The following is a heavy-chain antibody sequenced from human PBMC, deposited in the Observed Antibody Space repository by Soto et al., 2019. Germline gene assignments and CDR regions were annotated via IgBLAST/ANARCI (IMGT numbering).Heavy chain of an antibody. CDR3: ARVSCGGSCYVEHYGLSV. J-gene: IGHJ6*02. CDR2: IYYSGSS. V-gene: IGHV4-61*01. CDR1: GGSVSSSSHY. Sequence: SETLSLTCTVSGGSVSSSSHYWSWIRQPPGKGLEWIGYIYYSGSSNKSPSLKSRVTMSLDTSKNQFSLMLSSVTAADTAVYYCARVSCGGSCYVEHYGLSVSGQRTTDPVSS. D-gene: IGHD2-15*01.